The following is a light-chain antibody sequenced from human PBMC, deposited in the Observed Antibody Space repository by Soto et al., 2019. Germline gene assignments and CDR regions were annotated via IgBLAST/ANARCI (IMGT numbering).Light chain of an antibody. V-gene: IGKV3-20*01. Sequence: EIVLTQSPGTLSLSPGERATLSCRASQSVSSSYLDWYQQKPGQAPRLLIYGASSSATGIQDRFSGSGSGTDFTLTISRLEPEDFAVYYCQQHGSSLFAFGPGTKVDI. CDR2: GAS. CDR1: QSVSSSY. CDR3: QQHGSSLFA. J-gene: IGKJ3*01.